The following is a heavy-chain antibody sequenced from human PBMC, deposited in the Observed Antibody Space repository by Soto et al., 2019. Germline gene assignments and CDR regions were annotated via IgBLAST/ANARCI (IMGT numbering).Heavy chain of an antibody. Sequence: EVQLVESGGVVVQPGGSLRLSCAASGFTFDDYTMHWVRQAPGKGLEWVSLISWDGGSTYYADSVKGRFTISRDNSKNSLYLQMHSLRTVDTALYYCAKSEGDYYYYGMDVWGQGTTVTVSS. V-gene: IGHV3-43*01. CDR1: GFTFDDYT. J-gene: IGHJ6*02. CDR3: AKSEGDYYYYGMDV. CDR2: ISWDGGST.